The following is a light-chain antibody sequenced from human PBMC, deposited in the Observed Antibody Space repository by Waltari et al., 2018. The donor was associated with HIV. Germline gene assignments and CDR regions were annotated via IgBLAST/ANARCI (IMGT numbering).Light chain of an antibody. V-gene: IGKV1-12*01. Sequence: DIQVTQTTTFVSAFVGDRVTIDCRASQGISVWLSWYQQKPGRSPKLVMYAASSLQSGVPSRFSGSVSGTNFTLAIDNLQPEDSATYFCQQAYTFPYTFGQGTKLEIK. CDR2: AAS. CDR1: QGISVW. J-gene: IGKJ2*01. CDR3: QQAYTFPYT.